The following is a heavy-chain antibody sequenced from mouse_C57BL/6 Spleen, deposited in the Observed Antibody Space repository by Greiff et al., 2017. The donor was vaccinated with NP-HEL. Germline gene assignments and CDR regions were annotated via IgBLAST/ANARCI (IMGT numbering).Heavy chain of an antibody. CDR2: ICTGDGDT. J-gene: IGHJ4*01. V-gene: IGHV1-82*01. D-gene: IGHD1-1*01. CDR1: GYAFSSSW. CDR3: AMHYGSSNGAMDY. Sequence: VKLQESGPELVKPGASVKISCKASGYAFSSSWMNWVQQRPGKGLEWIGRICTGDGDTNYNGKFKGKATLTADKSTSTAYMQLSSLTYEAAAVYFCAMHYGSSNGAMDYWGQGTSVTVSS.